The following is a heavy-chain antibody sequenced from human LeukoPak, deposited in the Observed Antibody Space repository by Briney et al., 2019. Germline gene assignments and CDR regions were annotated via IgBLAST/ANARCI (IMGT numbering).Heavy chain of an antibody. D-gene: IGHD3-22*01. CDR3: ARDPSLREAYYDGSGYPTWKYYYYMDV. J-gene: IGHJ6*03. CDR1: GFTSSSYS. Sequence: GGSLRLSCAASGFTSSSYSMNWVRQAPGKGLEWVSYISSSSSTIYYADSVKGRFTISRDNAKNSLYLQMNSLRAEDTAVYYCARDPSLREAYYDGSGYPTWKYYYYMDVWGKGTTVTVSS. CDR2: ISSSSSTI. V-gene: IGHV3-48*04.